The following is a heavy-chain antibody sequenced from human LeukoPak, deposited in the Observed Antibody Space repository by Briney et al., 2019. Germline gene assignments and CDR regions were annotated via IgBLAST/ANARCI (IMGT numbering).Heavy chain of an antibody. Sequence: PSETLSLTCAVYGGSFSGYYWTWIRQTPGKGLEWIGEMNPSGSTNYNPSLKSRVTISVDTSKNQFSLKLSSVTAAVTAVYYCARGRQDVTMIVVVMTAVSYYLDVWGKGTTVTVS. CDR2: MNPSGST. J-gene: IGHJ6*03. CDR1: GGSFSGYY. CDR3: ARGRQDVTMIVVVMTAVSYYLDV. D-gene: IGHD3-22*01. V-gene: IGHV4-34*01.